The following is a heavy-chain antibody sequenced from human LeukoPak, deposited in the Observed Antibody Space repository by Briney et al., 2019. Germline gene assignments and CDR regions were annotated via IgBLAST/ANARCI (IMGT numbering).Heavy chain of an antibody. D-gene: IGHD3-3*01. V-gene: IGHV1-69*04. Sequence: SVKVSRKASGGTFSSYAISWVRQAPGQGLEWMGRIIPILGIANYAQKFQGRVTITADKSTSTAYMELSSLRSEDTAVYYCARAFTIFGVGYYFDYWGQGTLVTVSS. CDR3: ARAFTIFGVGYYFDY. J-gene: IGHJ4*02. CDR2: IIPILGIA. CDR1: GGTFSSYA.